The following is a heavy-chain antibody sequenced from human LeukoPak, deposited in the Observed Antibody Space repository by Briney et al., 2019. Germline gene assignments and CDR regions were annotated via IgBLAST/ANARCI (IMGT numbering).Heavy chain of an antibody. J-gene: IGHJ4*02. CDR1: GGTFSSYA. D-gene: IGHD1-26*01. CDR2: IIPIFGTA. V-gene: IGHV1-69*13. CDR3: ARSIIVGATRHYFDY. Sequence: SVKVSCKASGGTFSSYAISWVRQAPGQGLEWMGGIIPIFGTANYAQKFQGRVTITADESTSTAYMELSSLRSEDTAVYYCARSIIVGATRHYFDYWGQGTPVTVSS.